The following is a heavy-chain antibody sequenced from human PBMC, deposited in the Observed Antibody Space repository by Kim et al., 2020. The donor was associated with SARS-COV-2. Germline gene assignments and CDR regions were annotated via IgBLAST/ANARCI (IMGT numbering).Heavy chain of an antibody. J-gene: IGHJ3*02. Sequence: GGSLRLSCAASGFTFSSYGMHWVRQAPGKGLEWVAVISYDGSNKYYADSVKGRFTISRDNSKNTLYLQMNSLRAEDTAVYYCASNYGSGSFIDAFDIWG. CDR3: ASNYGSGSFIDAFDI. CDR1: GFTFSSYG. CDR2: ISYDGSNK. V-gene: IGHV3-33*05. D-gene: IGHD3-10*01.